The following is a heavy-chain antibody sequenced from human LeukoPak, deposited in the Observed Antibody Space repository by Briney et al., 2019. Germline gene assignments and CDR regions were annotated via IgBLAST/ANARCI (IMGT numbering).Heavy chain of an antibody. V-gene: IGHV3-21*04. CDR3: ARRAGDYSHPYDY. J-gene: IGHJ4*02. Sequence: GGSLRLSCAASGFTFSSYSMNWVRQAPGKGLEWVSSISSSSSYIYYADSVKGRFTISRDNSKNTLYLQMNSLRAEDTAVFYCARRAGDYSHPYDYWGQRTLVTVSS. CDR1: GFTFSSYS. D-gene: IGHD3-22*01. CDR2: ISSSSSYI.